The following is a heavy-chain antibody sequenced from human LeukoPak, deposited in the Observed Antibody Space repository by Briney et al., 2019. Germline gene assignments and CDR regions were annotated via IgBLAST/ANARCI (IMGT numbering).Heavy chain of an antibody. Sequence: ASVKVSCKASNYTFTSYGISWVRQAPGQGLEWMAWINAYNGDTNYAQKLQGRVTLTTETSTSTAYMELRSLRSDDTAVYYCARDGSGVWFDYWGQGTLVAVSS. CDR2: INAYNGDT. CDR3: ARDGSGVWFDY. J-gene: IGHJ4*02. CDR1: NYTFTSYG. D-gene: IGHD3-10*01. V-gene: IGHV1-18*01.